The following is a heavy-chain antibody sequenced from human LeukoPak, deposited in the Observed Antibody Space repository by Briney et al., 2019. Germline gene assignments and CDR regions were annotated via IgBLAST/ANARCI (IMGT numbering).Heavy chain of an antibody. J-gene: IGHJ4*02. Sequence: GGSLRLSCAASGFTFSNYGMHWVRQAPGKGLEWVAVISYDGSNKYYADSVKGRFTISRDNSKNTLHLQMNSLTAEDTAVYFCAKGPLIEVAGTTWDYWGQGTLVTVSS. CDR2: ISYDGSNK. CDR3: AKGPLIEVAGTTWDY. D-gene: IGHD6-19*01. V-gene: IGHV3-30*12. CDR1: GFTFSNYG.